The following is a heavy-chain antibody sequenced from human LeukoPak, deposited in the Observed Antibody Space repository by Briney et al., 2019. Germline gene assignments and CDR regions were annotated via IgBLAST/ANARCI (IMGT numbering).Heavy chain of an antibody. CDR1: GGSISSYY. Sequence: KPSETLSLTCTVSGGSISSYYWSWIRQPAGKGLEWIGRIYTSGSTNYNPSLKSRVTMSVDTSKNQFSLKLSSVTAADTAVYYCARDQAYSSSWLDAFDIWGQGTMVTVSS. V-gene: IGHV4-4*07. J-gene: IGHJ3*02. D-gene: IGHD6-13*01. CDR2: IYTSGST. CDR3: ARDQAYSSSWLDAFDI.